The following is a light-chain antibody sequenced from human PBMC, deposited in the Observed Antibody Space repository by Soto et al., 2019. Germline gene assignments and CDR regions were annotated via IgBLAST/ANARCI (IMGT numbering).Light chain of an antibody. J-gene: IGKJ4*01. CDR2: WAS. Sequence: DIVMTQSPDSLAVSLGERATINCKSSQSVLYSSNNKNYLAWYQQKPGQPPKLLIYWASTRESGVPDRFSGSGSGTDFTLTIGSLQAEDVAVYYCQQYYSTPQGLTFGGGTKVEIK. CDR3: QQYYSTPQGLT. V-gene: IGKV4-1*01. CDR1: QSVLYSSNNKNY.